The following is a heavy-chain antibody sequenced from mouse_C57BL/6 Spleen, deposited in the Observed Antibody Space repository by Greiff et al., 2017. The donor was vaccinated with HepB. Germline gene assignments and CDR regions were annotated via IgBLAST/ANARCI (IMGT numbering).Heavy chain of an antibody. V-gene: IGHV5-4*01. J-gene: IGHJ3*01. CDR2: ISDGGSYT. CDR3: AREAYDGFAY. Sequence: EVKVEESGGGLVKPGGSLKLSCAASGFTFSSYAMSWVRQTPEKRLEWVATISDGGSYTYYPDNVKGRFTISRDNAKNNLYLQMSHLKSEDTAMYYCAREAYDGFAYWGQGTLVTVSA. D-gene: IGHD2-3*01. CDR1: GFTFSSYA.